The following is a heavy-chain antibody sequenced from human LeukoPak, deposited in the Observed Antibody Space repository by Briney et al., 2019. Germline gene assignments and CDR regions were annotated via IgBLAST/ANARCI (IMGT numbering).Heavy chain of an antibody. J-gene: IGHJ4*02. CDR1: GYTLTELS. CDR3: ATDMYSSGWSSGGGTY. V-gene: IGHV1-24*01. Sequence: ASVKVSCKVSGYTLTELSMHWVRQAPGKGLEWMGGFDPEDGETIYAQKFQGRVTMTEDTSTDTAYMELSSLRSEDTAVYYCATDMYSSGWSSGGGTYWGQGTLVTVSS. CDR2: FDPEDGET. D-gene: IGHD6-19*01.